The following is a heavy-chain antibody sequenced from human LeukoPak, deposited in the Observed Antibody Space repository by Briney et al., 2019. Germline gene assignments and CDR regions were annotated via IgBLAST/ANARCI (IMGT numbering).Heavy chain of an antibody. V-gene: IGHV4-38-2*01. J-gene: IGHJ3*02. CDR2: IYHSGST. CDR3: ARHDYYDSSGYYYSHAFDI. Sequence: SETLSLTCAVSGYSISSGYYWGWIRQPPGKGLEWIGSIYHSGSTYYNPSLKSRVTISVDTSKNQFSLKLSSVTAADTAVYYCARHDYYDSSGYYYSHAFDIWGQGTMVTVCS. D-gene: IGHD3-22*01. CDR1: GYSISSGYY.